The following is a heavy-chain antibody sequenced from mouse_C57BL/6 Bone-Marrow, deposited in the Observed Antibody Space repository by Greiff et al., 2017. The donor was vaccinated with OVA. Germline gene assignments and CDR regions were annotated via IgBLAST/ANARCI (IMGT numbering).Heavy chain of an antibody. V-gene: IGHV14-4*01. CDR1: GFNIKDDY. J-gene: IGHJ3*01. D-gene: IGHD1-1*01. CDR2: IDPENGDT. Sequence: VQLKESGAELVRPGASVKLSCTASGFNIKDDYMHWVKQRPEQGLEWIGWIDPENGDTEYASKFQGKATITADTSSNTAYLQLSSLTSEDTAVYYCTPFTTVPYWGQGTLVTVSA. CDR3: TPFTTVPY.